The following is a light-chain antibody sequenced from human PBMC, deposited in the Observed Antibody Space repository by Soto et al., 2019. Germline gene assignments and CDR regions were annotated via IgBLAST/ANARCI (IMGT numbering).Light chain of an antibody. V-gene: IGKV3-11*01. CDR2: GVS. J-gene: IGKJ4*01. Sequence: IVLTQSPATLSLSPVERATLSCRARQTVSSYLSWYQHKPGQAPRLLIYGVSNRATGLPARFSGSGSGTDFTLTISSLEPEDSAVYYCQQRYNWLTFGGGTKVEIK. CDR1: QTVSSY. CDR3: QQRYNWLT.